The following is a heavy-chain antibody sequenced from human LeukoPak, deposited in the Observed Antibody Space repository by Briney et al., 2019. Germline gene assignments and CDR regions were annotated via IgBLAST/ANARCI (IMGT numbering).Heavy chain of an antibody. CDR3: AKDGGYSGYDLDYYFDY. D-gene: IGHD5-12*01. V-gene: IGHV3-23*01. CDR2: ISGSGGST. Sequence: PGGSLRLSCAASGFTFSSYAMSWVRQAPGKGLEWVSGISGSGGSTNYADSVKGRVTISRDNSKNTLYLQMNSLRAEDTAVYYCAKDGGYSGYDLDYYFDYWGQGTLVTVSS. J-gene: IGHJ4*02. CDR1: GFTFSSYA.